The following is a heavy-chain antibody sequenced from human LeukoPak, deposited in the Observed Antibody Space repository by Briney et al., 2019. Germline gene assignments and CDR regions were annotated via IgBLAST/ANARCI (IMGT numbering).Heavy chain of an antibody. CDR2: ISGSGGST. J-gene: IGHJ4*02. Sequence: SGGSLRLSCAASGFTFSSYAMHWVRQAPGKGLEWVSAISGSGGSTYYADSVKGRFAISRDNSKNTLYLQMNSLRAEDTAVYYCAKDGVAAADYWGQGTLVTVSS. CDR1: GFTFSSYA. V-gene: IGHV3-23*01. D-gene: IGHD6-13*01. CDR3: AKDGVAAADY.